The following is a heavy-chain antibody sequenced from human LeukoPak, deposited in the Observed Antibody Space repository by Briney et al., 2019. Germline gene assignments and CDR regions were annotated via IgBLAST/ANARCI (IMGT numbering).Heavy chain of an antibody. CDR3: ARDYADYVGYFFFDY. Sequence: GGSLRLSCAASGFTFRSYAMSWVRQAPGKGLEWVSAISGSGGSTYYADSVKGRFTISRDNSKNTLYLQMNSLRAEDTAVYYCARDYADYVGYFFFDYWGQGTLVTVSS. CDR2: ISGSGGST. CDR1: GFTFRSYA. D-gene: IGHD4-17*01. J-gene: IGHJ4*02. V-gene: IGHV3-23*01.